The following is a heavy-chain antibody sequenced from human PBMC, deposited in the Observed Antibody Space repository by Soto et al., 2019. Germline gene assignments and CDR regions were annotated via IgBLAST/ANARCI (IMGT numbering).Heavy chain of an antibody. CDR3: ARASSSSSAIDY. V-gene: IGHV4-31*03. J-gene: IGHJ4*02. D-gene: IGHD6-6*01. CDR2: IYDIGSA. CDR1: GESISSGGYY. Sequence: QVQLQESGPGLVKPSQILSLTCTVSGESISSGGYYWSWIRQHPGKGLEWIGYIYDIGSAYYNPSLKSRVSISMDQSKNKFALRLSSVTAADTAVYYCARASSSSSAIDYWGQGTLITVSS.